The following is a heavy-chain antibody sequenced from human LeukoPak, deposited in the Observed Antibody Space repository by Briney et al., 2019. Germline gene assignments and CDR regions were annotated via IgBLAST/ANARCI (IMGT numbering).Heavy chain of an antibody. CDR2: IKQDGSEK. J-gene: IGHJ4*02. CDR3: ARDKLRDFWSGYYSAREYSFDY. D-gene: IGHD3-3*01. CDR1: GFTFSSYW. V-gene: IGHV3-7*01. Sequence: GGSLRLSCAASGFTFSSYWMSWVRQAPGRGLEWVANIKQDGSEKYYVDSVKGRITISRDNAKNSLYLQMNSLRAEDTAVYYCARDKLRDFWSGYYSAREYSFDYWGQGTLVTVSS.